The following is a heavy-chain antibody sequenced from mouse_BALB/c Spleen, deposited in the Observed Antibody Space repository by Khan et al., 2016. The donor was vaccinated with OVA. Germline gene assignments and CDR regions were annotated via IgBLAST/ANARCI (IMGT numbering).Heavy chain of an antibody. Sequence: VQLQESGPGLVAPSQSLSITCTVYGYSLTRYGVHWVRQPPGKGLEWLGLIWAGGSTNYNWALMSRLSISIDNSKGLVFLIMNSLQTDDTALYYCARSKYLARYWGQGTTLTVSS. CDR2: IWAGGST. CDR3: ARSKYLARY. D-gene: IGHD3-3*01. J-gene: IGHJ2*01. V-gene: IGHV2-9*02. CDR1: GYSLTRYG.